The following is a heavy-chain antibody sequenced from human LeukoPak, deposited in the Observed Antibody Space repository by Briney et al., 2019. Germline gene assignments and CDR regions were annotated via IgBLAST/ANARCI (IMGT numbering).Heavy chain of an antibody. CDR1: GFTFSSYA. D-gene: IGHD2-2*01. J-gene: IGHJ4*02. Sequence: PGRSLRLSCAASGFTFSSYAMHWVRQAPGKGLEWVAVISSDGSSKYYADSVKGRFTISRDNSKNTLYLQMNSLRAEDTAVYYCARHLSSTADHWGQGTLVTVSS. V-gene: IGHV3-30-3*01. CDR3: ARHLSSTADH. CDR2: ISSDGSSK.